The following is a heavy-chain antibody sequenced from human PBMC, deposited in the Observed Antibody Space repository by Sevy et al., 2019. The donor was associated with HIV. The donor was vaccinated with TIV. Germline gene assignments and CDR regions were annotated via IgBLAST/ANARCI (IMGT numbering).Heavy chain of an antibody. CDR3: ARDFFSEFGGGGDCFDY. Sequence: GGSLRLSCAASGFTFSSYSMNWVRQAPGKGLEWVSSISSSSSYIYYADSVKGRFTISRDNAKNSLYLQMNSLRAEDTAGYYCARDFFSEFGGGGDCFDYWGQGTLVTVSS. CDR2: ISSSSSYI. D-gene: IGHD2-21*01. CDR1: GFTFSSYS. J-gene: IGHJ4*02. V-gene: IGHV3-21*01.